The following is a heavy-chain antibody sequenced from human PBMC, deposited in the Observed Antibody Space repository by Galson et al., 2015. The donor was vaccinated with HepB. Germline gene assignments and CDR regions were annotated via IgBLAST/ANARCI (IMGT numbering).Heavy chain of an antibody. D-gene: IGHD5-12*01. CDR3: ARGHSRGYSGYPLYYYYYGMDV. V-gene: IGHV4-34*01. CDR1: GGFFSGYY. Sequence: DTLSLTCAVYGGFFSGYYWSWIRQPPGKGLEWIGEINHSGSTNYNPSLKSRVTISVDTSKNQFSLKLSSVTAADTAVYYCARGHSRGYSGYPLYYYYYGMDVWGQGTTVTVSS. CDR2: INHSGST. J-gene: IGHJ6*02.